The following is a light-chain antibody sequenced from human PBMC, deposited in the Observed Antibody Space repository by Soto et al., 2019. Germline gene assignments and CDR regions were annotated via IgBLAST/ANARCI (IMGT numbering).Light chain of an antibody. Sequence: QSALTQPASVSGSPGQSITISCTGTSRDIGGYNYVSWYQHHPGKAPKVMIYEVSNRPSGVSNRFSGSKSGNTASLTISGLQAEDEDDYYCSSYTGSSTYVFGTGTKLTVL. CDR3: SSYTGSSTYV. J-gene: IGLJ1*01. CDR2: EVS. V-gene: IGLV2-14*01. CDR1: SRDIGGYNY.